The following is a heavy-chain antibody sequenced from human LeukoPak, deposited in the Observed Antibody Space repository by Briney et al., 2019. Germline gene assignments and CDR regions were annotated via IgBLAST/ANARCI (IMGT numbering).Heavy chain of an antibody. D-gene: IGHD3-22*01. CDR2: ILSSGTGT. V-gene: IGHV3-21*01. Sequence: GGSLRLSCAASGFTFTTYAMSWVRQAPGKGLEWVSAILSSGTGTHYADSVKGRFTISRDNAKNSLYLQMNSLRAEDTAVYYCARDLHYYDSSSLDYWGQGTLVTVSS. CDR1: GFTFTTYA. J-gene: IGHJ4*02. CDR3: ARDLHYYDSSSLDY.